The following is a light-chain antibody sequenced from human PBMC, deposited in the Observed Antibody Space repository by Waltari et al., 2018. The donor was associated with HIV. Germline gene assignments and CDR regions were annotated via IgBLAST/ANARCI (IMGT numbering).Light chain of an antibody. CDR2: SNN. J-gene: IGLJ3*02. Sequence: QSVLTQPPSASGTPGQRVTSSCSGSRSHIARNTVNWYQQLPGTAPKLLIYSNNPRPSGVPDRFSGSKSGTSASLAISGLQSEDEADYYCAAWDDNLNGWVFGGGTKLTVL. CDR3: AAWDDNLNGWV. CDR1: RSHIARNT. V-gene: IGLV1-44*01.